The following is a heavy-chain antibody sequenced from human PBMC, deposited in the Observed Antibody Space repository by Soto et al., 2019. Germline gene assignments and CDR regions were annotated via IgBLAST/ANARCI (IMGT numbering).Heavy chain of an antibody. D-gene: IGHD3-16*01. Sequence: QLQLQESGPGLVKPSETLSLTCTVSGGSISSSSYYWGWIRQPPGKGLEWIGSIYYSGSTYYNPSLKSRVTISVDTSKNQFSLKLSSVTAADTAVYYCARRFLLDAGADRGDPGDAFDIWGQGTMVTVSS. J-gene: IGHJ3*02. CDR3: ARRFLLDAGADRGDPGDAFDI. CDR1: GGSISSSSYY. CDR2: IYYSGST. V-gene: IGHV4-39*01.